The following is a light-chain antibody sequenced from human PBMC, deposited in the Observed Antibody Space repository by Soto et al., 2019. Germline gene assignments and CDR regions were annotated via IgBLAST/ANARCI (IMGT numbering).Light chain of an antibody. Sequence: EIVMTQSPATLSVSPGERATLSCRASQSVSSSLAWYQQKPCQAPRLLIYGASTRATGIPARFSGSGSETEFTLTISSLQSEDFAVYYGQQYNNWWTFGQGTKVEIK. V-gene: IGKV3-15*01. CDR3: QQYNNWWT. J-gene: IGKJ1*01. CDR1: QSVSSS. CDR2: GAS.